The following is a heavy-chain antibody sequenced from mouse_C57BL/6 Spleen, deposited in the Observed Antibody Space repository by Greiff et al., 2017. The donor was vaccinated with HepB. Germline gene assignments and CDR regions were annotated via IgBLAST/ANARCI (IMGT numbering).Heavy chain of an antibody. CDR2: IYPGDGDT. CDR1: GYAFSSSW. Sequence: QVQLQQSGPELVKPGASVKISCKASGYAFSSSWMNWVKQRPGKGLEWIGRIYPGDGDTNYNGKFKGKATLTADKSSSTAYMQLSSLTSEDSAVYFCARSGDYEGYAMDYWGQGTSVTVSS. V-gene: IGHV1-82*01. D-gene: IGHD2-4*01. J-gene: IGHJ4*01. CDR3: ARSGDYEGYAMDY.